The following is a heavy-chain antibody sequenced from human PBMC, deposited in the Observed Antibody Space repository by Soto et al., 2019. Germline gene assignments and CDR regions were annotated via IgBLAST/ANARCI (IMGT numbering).Heavy chain of an antibody. CDR1: GFTFSSSA. V-gene: IGHV3-23*01. CDR3: AKGSRGAYYYCMDL. Sequence: GGSLRLSCAASGFTFSSSAMNWVRQAPGKGLEWVSSISNSGGTTSYADSVKGRFTISRDNSKNTLYLQMNSLRAEDTAVYYCAKGSRGAYYYCMDLWGKGTTVTVS. CDR2: ISNSGGTT. J-gene: IGHJ6*03.